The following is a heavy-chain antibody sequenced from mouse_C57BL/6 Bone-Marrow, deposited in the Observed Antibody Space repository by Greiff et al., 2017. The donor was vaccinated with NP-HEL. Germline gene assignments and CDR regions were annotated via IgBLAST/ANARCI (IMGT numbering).Heavy chain of an antibody. CDR2: ISYDGSN. CDR1: GYSITSGYY. Sequence: VQLQQSGPGLVKPSQSLSLTCSVTGYSITSGYYWNWIRQFPGNKLEWMGYISYDGSNNYNPSLKNRISITRDTSKNQFFLKLNSVTTEDTATYYCASERVLPFDYWGQGTTLTVSS. D-gene: IGHD1-1*01. CDR3: ASERVLPFDY. V-gene: IGHV3-6*01. J-gene: IGHJ2*01.